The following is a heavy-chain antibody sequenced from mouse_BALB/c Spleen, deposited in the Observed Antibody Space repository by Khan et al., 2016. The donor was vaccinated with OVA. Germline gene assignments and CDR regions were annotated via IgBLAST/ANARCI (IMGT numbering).Heavy chain of an antibody. Sequence: EVKLLESGPGLVKPSQSLSLTCTVTGYSITSDYAWNWIRQFPGNKLEWMGYISYSGTTSYNPSLKSRISITRDTSKNQFFLQLNSVTSGDTATYYCARQNYYGYAMDYWGQGTSVTVSS. CDR2: ISYSGTT. CDR3: ARQNYYGYAMDY. CDR1: GYSITSDYA. D-gene: IGHD1-1*01. J-gene: IGHJ4*01. V-gene: IGHV3-2*02.